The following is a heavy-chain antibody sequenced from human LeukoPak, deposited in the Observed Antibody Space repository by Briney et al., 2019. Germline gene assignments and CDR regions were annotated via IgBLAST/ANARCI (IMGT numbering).Heavy chain of an antibody. CDR2: VHYTGST. Sequence: SETLSLTCTVSGGSISSHFWSWIRQAPGKGLEWIAYVHYTGSTNYNPSFKSRVTISMDTSKTQFSLRLRSVTAADTAMYYCARVERYNGDYGWFDPWGQGTLVTVSS. J-gene: IGHJ5*02. D-gene: IGHD4-17*01. V-gene: IGHV4-59*11. CDR3: ARVERYNGDYGWFDP. CDR1: GGSISSHF.